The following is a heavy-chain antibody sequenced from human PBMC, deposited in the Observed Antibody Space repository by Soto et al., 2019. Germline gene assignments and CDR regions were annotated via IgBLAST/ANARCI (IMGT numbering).Heavy chain of an antibody. V-gene: IGHV3-74*01. Sequence: GGSLRLSCAASGFTFSSYWMHWVRQAPGKGLVWVSRINSDGSSTSYADSVKGRFTISRDNAKNTLYLQMNSLRAEDTAVYYCARGRVKTYYYYYGMDVWGQGTTVTVSS. J-gene: IGHJ6*02. D-gene: IGHD3-10*01. CDR1: GFTFSSYW. CDR3: ARGRVKTYYYYYGMDV. CDR2: INSDGSST.